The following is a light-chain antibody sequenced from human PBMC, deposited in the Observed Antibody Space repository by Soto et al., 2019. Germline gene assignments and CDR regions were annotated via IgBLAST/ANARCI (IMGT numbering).Light chain of an antibody. CDR3: SSLAISNPPYV. CDR2: DVT. CDR1: SSDVGTYNY. J-gene: IGLJ1*01. V-gene: IGLV2-14*03. Sequence: QSALTQPASVSGSPGQAIIISCAGTSSDVGTYNYVSWYQQHPGKAPKLIIYDVTNRPSGVSSRFSGSKSGSTASLRISGLQPEDEAEYYCSSLAISNPPYVFGTGTKLTVL.